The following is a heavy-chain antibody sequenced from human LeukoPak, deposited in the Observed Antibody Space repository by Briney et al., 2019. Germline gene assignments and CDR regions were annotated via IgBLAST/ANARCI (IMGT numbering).Heavy chain of an antibody. CDR1: GFTFTGYY. V-gene: IGHV1-2*02. CDR2: ISPKSGGT. CDR3: ARDRASGGSGSYSEFDY. J-gene: IGHJ4*02. D-gene: IGHD3-10*01. Sequence: ASVKVSCKASGFTFTGYYMHWVRQAPGQGLEWMGWISPKSGGTNYAQKFQGRVTMTRDTSISTAYMELSRLRSDDTAVYYCARDRASGGSGSYSEFDYWGQGTLVTVSS.